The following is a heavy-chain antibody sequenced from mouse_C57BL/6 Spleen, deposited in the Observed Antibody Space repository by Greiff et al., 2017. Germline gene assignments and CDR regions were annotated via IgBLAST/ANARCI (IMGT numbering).Heavy chain of an antibody. V-gene: IGHV3-6*01. CDR3: AHLFDYFDY. CDR1: GYSITSGYY. Sequence: EVKVEESGPGLVKPSQSLSLTCSVTGYSITSGYYWNWIRQFPGNKLEWMGYISYDGSNNYNPSLKNRISITRDTSKNQFFLKLNSVTTEDTATYYCAHLFDYFDYWGQGTTLTVSS. J-gene: IGHJ2*01. CDR2: ISYDGSN. D-gene: IGHD1-1*01.